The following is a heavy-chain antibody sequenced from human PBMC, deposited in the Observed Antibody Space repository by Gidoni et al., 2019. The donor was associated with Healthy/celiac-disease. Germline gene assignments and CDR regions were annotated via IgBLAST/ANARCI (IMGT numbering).Heavy chain of an antibody. Sequence: EVQLVESGGGLVQPGRSLRLSCAASGFTFADYAMHWVRQAPGKGLEWVSGISWNSGSIGYADSVKGRFTISRDNAKNSLYLQMNSLRAEDTALYYCAKDLEYSSGWHSLDYWGQGTLVTVSS. CDR1: GFTFADYA. CDR3: AKDLEYSSGWHSLDY. J-gene: IGHJ4*02. CDR2: ISWNSGSI. D-gene: IGHD6-19*01. V-gene: IGHV3-9*01.